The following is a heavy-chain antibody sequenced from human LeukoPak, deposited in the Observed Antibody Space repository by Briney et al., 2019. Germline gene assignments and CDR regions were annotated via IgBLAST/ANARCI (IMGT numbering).Heavy chain of an antibody. V-gene: IGHV3-23*01. Sequence: PGGSLRLSCAASGFTFSSYAMSWVRQAPGKGLEWVSAISGSGGSTYYADSVKGRFTISRDNSKNTLYLQMNSLRAEDTAVYYCAKDPAHYYDSSGYYGDYWGRGTLVTVSS. CDR3: AKDPAHYYDSSGYYGDY. J-gene: IGHJ4*02. CDR1: GFTFSSYA. CDR2: ISGSGGST. D-gene: IGHD3-22*01.